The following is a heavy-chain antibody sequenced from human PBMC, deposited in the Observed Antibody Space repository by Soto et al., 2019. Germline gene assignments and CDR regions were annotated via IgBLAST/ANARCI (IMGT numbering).Heavy chain of an antibody. V-gene: IGHV1-69*06. Sequence: QVRLEQSGAEVKKPGSSVRVSCQASGGALTSYPIHWVRQAPGQGLEWMGVSDPIVDTSNLAENFKTRLTLTADTSTKTVYTDLTSLRSADTDIYFCATYPRPYKWTDIWGRGTQLTVSS. J-gene: IGHJ4*02. CDR2: SDPIVDTS. CDR1: GGALTSYP. CDR3: ATYPRPYKWTDI. D-gene: IGHD1-20*01.